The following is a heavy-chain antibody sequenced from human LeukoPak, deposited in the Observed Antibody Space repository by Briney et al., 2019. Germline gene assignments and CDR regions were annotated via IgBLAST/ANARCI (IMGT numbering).Heavy chain of an antibody. CDR3: ARDRRSTGCFDC. Sequence: KAGGSLRLSCAASGFTFSDYNMNWVRQAPGKGLEWVSSISGSSSQIWHADSVKGRFTMSRDNAKSSLYLQMNSLRAEDTAVYYCARDRRSTGCFDCWGQGTLVTVSS. CDR1: GFTFSDYN. CDR2: ISGSSSQI. D-gene: IGHD6-19*01. J-gene: IGHJ4*02. V-gene: IGHV3-21*01.